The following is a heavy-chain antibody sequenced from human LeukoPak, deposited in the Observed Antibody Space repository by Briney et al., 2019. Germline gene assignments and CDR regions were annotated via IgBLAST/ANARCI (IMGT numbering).Heavy chain of an antibody. V-gene: IGHV4-39*01. Sequence: SETLSLTCTVSGGSISSSSYYWGWIRQPPGKGLEWIGSIYYSGSTYYNPSLKSRVTISVDTSKNQFSLKLSSVTAADTAVYYCARHFMFNGGGWYTNWFDPWGQGTLVTVSS. CDR1: GGSISSSSYY. CDR2: IYYSGST. CDR3: ARHFMFNGGGWYTNWFDP. J-gene: IGHJ5*02. D-gene: IGHD6-19*01.